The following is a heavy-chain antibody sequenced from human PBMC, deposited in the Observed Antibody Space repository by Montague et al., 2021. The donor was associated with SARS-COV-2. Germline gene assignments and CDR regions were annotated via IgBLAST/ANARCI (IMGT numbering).Heavy chain of an antibody. J-gene: IGHJ2*01. D-gene: IGHD2-21*02. CDR3: ARAYCGGDCYFYWYFDL. CDR1: GDSVSSNIAT. V-gene: IGHV6-1*01. CDR2: TYYSSKWYN. Sequence: CAISGDSVSSNIATWNWIRQSPSRGLEWLGRTYYSSKWYNDYAVSVQSRVIINPNTSNNRISLQLHSVTPEDTAVYYCARAYCGGDCYFYWYFDLWGRGTLVTVSS.